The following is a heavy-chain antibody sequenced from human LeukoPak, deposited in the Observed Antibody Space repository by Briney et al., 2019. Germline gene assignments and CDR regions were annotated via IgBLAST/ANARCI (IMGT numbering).Heavy chain of an antibody. CDR1: GFTFSDHY. CDR2: ISNSGSTI. CDR3: ARVTSGYIYGLPLKFFFDD. D-gene: IGHD5-18*01. Sequence: GGSLRLSCAASGFTFSDHYMTWIRQAPGKGLEWVSYISNSGSTIYYADSMRGRFTVSRDNAKSSLFLQMNSLRVEDTAVYYCARVTSGYIYGLPLKFFFDDWGQGTLVTVSS. V-gene: IGHV3-11*01. J-gene: IGHJ4*02.